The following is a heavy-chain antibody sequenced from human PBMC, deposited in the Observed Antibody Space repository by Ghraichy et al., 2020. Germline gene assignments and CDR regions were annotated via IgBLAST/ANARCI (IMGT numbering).Heavy chain of an antibody. J-gene: IGHJ5*02. V-gene: IGHV3-7*01. CDR2: IKQDGSEK. CDR3: ARDGWGSTSINWFDP. D-gene: IGHD2-2*01. Sequence: GGSLRLSCAASGFTFSSDWMSWVRQAPGKGLEWVANIKQDGSEKCYVDSVKGRFTISRDNAKNSLYLQMNSLRVEDTAVYYCARDGWGSTSINWFDPWGQGTLVTVSS. CDR1: GFTFSSDW.